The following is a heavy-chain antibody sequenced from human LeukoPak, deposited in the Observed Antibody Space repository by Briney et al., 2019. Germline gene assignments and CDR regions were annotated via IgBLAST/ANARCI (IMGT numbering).Heavy chain of an antibody. CDR2: IDPSDSHI. J-gene: IGHJ4*02. D-gene: IGHD1-26*01. CDR3: ARQGRGSYRRDFDY. V-gene: IGHV5-10-1*01. Sequence: PGESLRISCNGSGYSFTSNWISWVRQMPGKGLEWMGRIDPSDSHINYSPSFQGHVTISVDKSISTAYLQWSSLRAPDTAMYYCARQGRGSYRRDFDYWGQGTLVTVSS. CDR1: GYSFTSNW.